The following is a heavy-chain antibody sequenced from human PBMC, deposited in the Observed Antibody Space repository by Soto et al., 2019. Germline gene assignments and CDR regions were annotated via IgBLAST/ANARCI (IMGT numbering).Heavy chain of an antibody. CDR3: AASIFYYGMDV. V-gene: IGHV5-51*01. Sequence: GESLKISFNGSGYTFTNHWIGRVRRQPGEGREWMGIIYPSDSETKYNPSFQSQVTISADKTINTTYLQWSSLKASDTAIYYCAASIFYYGMDVWGQGTTVTVSS. J-gene: IGHJ6*02. CDR1: GYTFTNHW. CDR2: IYPSDSET.